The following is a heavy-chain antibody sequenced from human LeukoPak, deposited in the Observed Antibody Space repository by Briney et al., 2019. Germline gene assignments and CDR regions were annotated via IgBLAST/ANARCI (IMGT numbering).Heavy chain of an antibody. CDR2: ISAYNGNT. J-gene: IGHJ4*02. V-gene: IGHV1-18*01. CDR3: AREGDYDYVWGSYRYRSFDY. Sequence: ASVKVSCKATGYTFTSYGISWVRQAPGQGLEWMGWISAYNGNTNYAQKLQGRVTMTTDTSTSTAYMELRSLRSDDTVVYYCAREGDYDYVWGSYRYRSFDYWGQGTLVTVSS. D-gene: IGHD3-16*02. CDR1: GYTFTSYG.